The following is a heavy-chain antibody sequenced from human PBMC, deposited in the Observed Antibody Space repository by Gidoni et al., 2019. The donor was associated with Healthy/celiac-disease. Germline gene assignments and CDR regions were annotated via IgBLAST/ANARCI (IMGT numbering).Heavy chain of an antibody. CDR3: ARLGVDDGAFDI. V-gene: IGHV4-39*01. J-gene: IGHJ3*02. CDR2: IYYRGST. D-gene: IGHD3-16*01. CDR1: GGSISSSSYY. Sequence: QLQLQESGPGLVKPSETLSLTCTVSGGSISSSSYYWGWIRQPPGKGLEWIGSIYYRGSTYYNPSLKSRVTISVDTSKNQFSLKLSSVTAADTAVYYCARLGVDDGAFDIWGQGTMVTVSS.